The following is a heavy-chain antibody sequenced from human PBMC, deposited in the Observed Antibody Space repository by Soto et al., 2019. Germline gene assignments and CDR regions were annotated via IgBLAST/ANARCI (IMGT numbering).Heavy chain of an antibody. CDR2: IYYSGST. Sequence: SETLSLTCTVSGGSISSSSYYWGWIRQPPGKGLEWIGSIYYSGSTYYNPSLKSRVTISVDTSKNQFSLKLSSVTAADTAVYYCVRETYGDYVGYFAPCGQGIQVPGSS. CDR3: VRETYGDYVGYFAP. V-gene: IGHV4-39*01. CDR1: GGSISSSSYY. J-gene: IGHJ1*01. D-gene: IGHD4-17*01.